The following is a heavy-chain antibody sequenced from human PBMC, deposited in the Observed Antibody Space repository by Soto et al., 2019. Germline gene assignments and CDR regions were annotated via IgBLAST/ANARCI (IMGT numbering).Heavy chain of an antibody. D-gene: IGHD6-19*01. CDR3: ARDRGLGSGWYGWFDP. CDR1: GGSISSYY. V-gene: IGHV4-59*01. CDR2: IYYSEST. Sequence: SETLSLTCTVSGGSISSYYWSWIRQPPGKGLEWIGYIYYSESTNYNPSLKSRVTISVDTSKNQFSLKLSSVTAADTAVYYCARDRGLGSGWYGWFDPWGQGTLVTVSS. J-gene: IGHJ5*02.